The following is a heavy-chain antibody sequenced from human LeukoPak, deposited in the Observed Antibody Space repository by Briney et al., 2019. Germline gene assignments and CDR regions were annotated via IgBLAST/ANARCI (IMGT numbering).Heavy chain of an antibody. CDR3: VYYGGAFDI. J-gene: IGHJ3*02. CDR1: GYSISSGYY. D-gene: IGHD2-8*01. Sequence: SETLSLTCTVSGYSISSGYYWGWIRQPPGKGLEWIGSIYHSGSTYYNPSLKSRVTISVDTSKNQFSLKLSSVTAADTAVYYCVYYGGAFDIWGQGTMVTVSS. V-gene: IGHV4-38-2*02. CDR2: IYHSGST.